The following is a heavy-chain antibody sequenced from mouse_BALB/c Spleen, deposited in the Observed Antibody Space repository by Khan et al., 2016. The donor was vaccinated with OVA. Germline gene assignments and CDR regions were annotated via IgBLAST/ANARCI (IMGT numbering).Heavy chain of an antibody. J-gene: IGHJ2*01. Sequence: VQLKQSGPELVKPGASVKISCKASGYSFTGYFMNWVMQSLGKSLEWIGRINPHIGETFYNQKFKGKATLTVDESCITAHKELRGQASEDSAVYYCARIYRSDFDYWGQGTTLTVSS. CDR1: GYSFTGYF. V-gene: IGHV1-20*02. CDR3: ARIYRSDFDY. D-gene: IGHD1-1*01. CDR2: INPHIGET.